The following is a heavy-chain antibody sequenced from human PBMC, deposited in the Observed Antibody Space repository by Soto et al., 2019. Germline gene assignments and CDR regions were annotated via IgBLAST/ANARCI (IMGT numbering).Heavy chain of an antibody. CDR3: ARDMVSTIGDFDF. V-gene: IGHV1-2*02. Sequence: GASVKVSCKTSGYSFIDYYIHWVRQAPGQGLEWMRWSNPNSGATTYAEKFQGRVTMTRDRSITTAYMELSRLRSDDTAVSFCARDMVSTIGDFDFWG. D-gene: IGHD5-12*01. CDR1: GYSFIDYY. J-gene: IGHJ4*01. CDR2: SNPNSGAT.